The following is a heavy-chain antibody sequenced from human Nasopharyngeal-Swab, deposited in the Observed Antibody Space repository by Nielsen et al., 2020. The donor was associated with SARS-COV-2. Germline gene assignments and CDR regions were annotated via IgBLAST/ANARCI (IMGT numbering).Heavy chain of an antibody. CDR2: INHSGST. D-gene: IGHD4-17*01. CDR3: ARGNGAFDY. CDR1: GGSFSGYY. Sequence: ESLKISCAVYGGSFSGYYWSWIRQPPGKGLEWIGEINHSGSTNYNPSLKSRVTISVDTSKNQFSLKLSSVTAADTAVYYCARGNGAFDYWGQGTLVTVSS. J-gene: IGHJ4*02. V-gene: IGHV4-34*01.